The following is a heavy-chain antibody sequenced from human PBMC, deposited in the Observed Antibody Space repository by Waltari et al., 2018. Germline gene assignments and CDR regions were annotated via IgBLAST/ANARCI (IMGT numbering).Heavy chain of an antibody. V-gene: IGHV4-61*02. CDR1: GGSISSGSVY. Sequence: QVQLQESGPGLVRPSQTLSLTCTVSGGSISSGSVYWTWIRQPAGKGLEWVGHIFTGGGTNSNPFLKSRVSVSLDTSENQFSLRLSSVTAADTAVYYCARDEARYYDIMTGGGYYGLDVWGQGTTVTVSS. D-gene: IGHD3-9*01. CDR2: IFTGGGT. CDR3: ARDEARYYDIMTGGGYYGLDV. J-gene: IGHJ6*02.